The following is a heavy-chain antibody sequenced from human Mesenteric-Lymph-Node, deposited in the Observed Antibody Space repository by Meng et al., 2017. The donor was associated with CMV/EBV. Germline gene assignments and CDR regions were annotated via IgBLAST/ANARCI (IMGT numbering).Heavy chain of an antibody. CDR3: AGRGPYSKPYYYYGMDV. CDR1: GFTFNSYE. J-gene: IGHJ6*02. D-gene: IGHD4-11*01. V-gene: IGHV3-48*03. Sequence: GGSLRLSCAASGFTFNSYEMNWVRQAPGKGLEWVSYISSSSSTIYYADSVKGLFTISRDNAKNSLYLQMNSLRAEDTAVYYCAGRGPYSKPYYYYGMDVWGQGTTVTVSS. CDR2: ISSSSSTI.